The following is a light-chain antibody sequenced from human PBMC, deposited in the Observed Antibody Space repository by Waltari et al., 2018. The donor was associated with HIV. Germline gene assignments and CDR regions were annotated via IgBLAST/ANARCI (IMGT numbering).Light chain of an antibody. CDR2: RKS. CDR3: AVWDDRLSGRL. Sequence: QSVLAQPRSVSGTPGQTVNISCSGSTSNVRNNYVYWYQQVTGVAPKLLIYRKSPRPSGVPDPFPGSKSGTSASRAISGLRTEDEAEYYCAVWDDRLSGRLFGGGTKVTVL. J-gene: IGLJ2*01. CDR1: TSNVRNNY. V-gene: IGLV1-47*01.